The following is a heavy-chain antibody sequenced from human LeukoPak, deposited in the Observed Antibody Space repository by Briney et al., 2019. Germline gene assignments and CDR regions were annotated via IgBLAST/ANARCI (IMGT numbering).Heavy chain of an antibody. CDR2: IIPIFGTA. J-gene: IGHJ6*02. CDR1: GGTFSSYA. Sequence: ASVKASCKASGGTFSSYAISWVRQAPGQGLEWMGGIIPIFGTANYAQKFQGRVTITADESTSTAYMELSSLRSEDTAVYYCAYSTMVRGVIPSWYYYGMDVWGQGTTVTVSS. D-gene: IGHD3-10*01. CDR3: AYSTMVRGVIPSWYYYGMDV. V-gene: IGHV1-69*13.